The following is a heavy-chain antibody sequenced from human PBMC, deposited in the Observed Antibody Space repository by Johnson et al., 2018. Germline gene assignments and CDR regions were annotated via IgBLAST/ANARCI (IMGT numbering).Heavy chain of an antibody. CDR3: AKGYDSSGFDVFDI. CDR1: GFTFSSYG. V-gene: IGHV3-30*18. J-gene: IGHJ3*02. Sequence: QVQLQESGGGVVQPGRSLRLSCAASGFTFSSYGMHWVRQAPGKGLEWVAVLSYDGSNKYYADSVKGRFTISRDNAKNSLYLQMNSLRVEDTALYYCAKGYDSSGFDVFDIWGQGTMVTVSA. D-gene: IGHD3-22*01. CDR2: LSYDGSNK.